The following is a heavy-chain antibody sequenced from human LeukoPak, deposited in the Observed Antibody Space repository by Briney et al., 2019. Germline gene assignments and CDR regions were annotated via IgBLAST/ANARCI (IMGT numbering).Heavy chain of an antibody. D-gene: IGHD4-17*01. J-gene: IGHJ4*02. V-gene: IGHV1-3*01. Sequence: ASVKVSCKASGYTFTSYAMHWVRQAPGQRLEWMGWINAGNGNTKYSQKFQGRVTITRDTSASTAYMELSSLRSEDTAVYYCARGATVTTATSPFDYWGQGTLVTVSS. CDR2: INAGNGNT. CDR1: GYTFTSYA. CDR3: ARGATVTTATSPFDY.